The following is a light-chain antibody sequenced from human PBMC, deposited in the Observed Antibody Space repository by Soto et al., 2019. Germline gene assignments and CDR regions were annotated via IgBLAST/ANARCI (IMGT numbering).Light chain of an antibody. CDR3: QQYGSSPWT. V-gene: IGKV3-20*01. CDR2: GAS. J-gene: IGKJ1*01. CDR1: QSVSSSY. Sequence: IGFAPSPGNLSLSPGERATLSFRASQSVSSSYLAWYQQKPGQAPRLLIYGASSRATGIPDRFSGSGSGTDFTLTISRLEPEDFAVYYCQQYGSSPWTFGQGTKVDIK.